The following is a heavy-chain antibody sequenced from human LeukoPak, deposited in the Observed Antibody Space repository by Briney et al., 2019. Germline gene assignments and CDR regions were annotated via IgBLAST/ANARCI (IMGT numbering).Heavy chain of an antibody. D-gene: IGHD6-19*01. Sequence: GGSLRLSCAASGFTFSSYAMSWVRQAPGKGLEWVSVISGSGGSTYYADAVKGRFTISRDNSKNTLYLQMNSLRAEDTAVYYCANGWYLDFGDYWGQGTLVTVSS. J-gene: IGHJ4*02. V-gene: IGHV3-23*01. CDR2: ISGSGGST. CDR1: GFTFSSYA. CDR3: ANGWYLDFGDY.